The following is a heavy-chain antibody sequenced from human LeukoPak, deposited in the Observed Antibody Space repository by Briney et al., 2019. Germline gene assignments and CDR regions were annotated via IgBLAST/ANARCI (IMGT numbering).Heavy chain of an antibody. CDR1: GGTFSSYA. Sequence: SVKVSCKASGGTFSSYAISWVRQAPGQGLEWMGGIIPIFGTANYAQKFQGRVTITADESTSTAYMELSSLRSEDTAVYYCAREPSDYYGSGSYYLDYWGQGTLVTVSS. V-gene: IGHV1-69*13. J-gene: IGHJ4*02. CDR3: AREPSDYYGSGSYYLDY. D-gene: IGHD3-10*01. CDR2: IIPIFGTA.